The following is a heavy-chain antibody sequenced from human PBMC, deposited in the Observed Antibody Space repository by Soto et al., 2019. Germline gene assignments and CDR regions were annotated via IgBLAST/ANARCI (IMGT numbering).Heavy chain of an antibody. Sequence: QVQLVQSGAEVKKPGASVKVSCKASGYTFTSYDINWVRQATGQGLEWMGWMNPNSGNTGYAQKFQGRVTMTRNTSISTAYMELSSLRSENTAVSYCARADYYDRSGYLLPCGYWGQGTLDTVSS. J-gene: IGHJ4*02. D-gene: IGHD3-22*01. CDR2: MNPNSGNT. CDR1: GYTFTSYD. V-gene: IGHV1-8*01. CDR3: ARADYYDRSGYLLPCGY.